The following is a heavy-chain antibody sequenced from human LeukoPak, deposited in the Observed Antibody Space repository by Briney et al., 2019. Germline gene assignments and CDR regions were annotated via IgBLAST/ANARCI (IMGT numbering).Heavy chain of an antibody. CDR1: GYTFTGYY. CDR2: INPNSGGT. D-gene: IGHD2-15*01. V-gene: IGHV1-2*02. J-gene: IGHJ4*02. CDR3: ARDRSTHDY. Sequence: ASVKVSCKASGYTFTGYYIHWVRQAPGQGLEWMGWINPNSGGTNYARKFQGRVIMTRDTSISTAYMDLSRLRSDDTAVYYCARDRSTHDYWGQGTLVTVSS.